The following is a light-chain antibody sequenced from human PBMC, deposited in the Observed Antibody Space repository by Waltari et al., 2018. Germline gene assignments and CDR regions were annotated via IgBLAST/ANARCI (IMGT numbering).Light chain of an antibody. Sequence: QSALAQPASVSGSPGQAITIPCTGTSGYGGCYNFVSWYQQHPGKGPKLIIYDVSERPSGVSNRFSGSKSGNTASLTISGLQAEDEADYYCNSYTTGSTLTVIFGGGTKLTVL. CDR3: NSYTTGSTLTVI. CDR1: SGYGGCYNF. J-gene: IGLJ2*01. CDR2: DVS. V-gene: IGLV2-14*03.